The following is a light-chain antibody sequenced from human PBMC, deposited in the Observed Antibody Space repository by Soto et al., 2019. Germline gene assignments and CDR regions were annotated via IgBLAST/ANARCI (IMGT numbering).Light chain of an antibody. Sequence: HSVLTQPPSASGTPGQSVTISCSGSSSNIGSSSVNWYQHLPGTAPNLLIYSNSRRPSGVPDRFSGSKSGTTASLTISGPQSEDEADYYCAAWDYSLSAYVFGTGTKVTVL. CDR1: SSNIGSSS. CDR3: AAWDYSLSAYV. CDR2: SNS. J-gene: IGLJ1*01. V-gene: IGLV1-44*01.